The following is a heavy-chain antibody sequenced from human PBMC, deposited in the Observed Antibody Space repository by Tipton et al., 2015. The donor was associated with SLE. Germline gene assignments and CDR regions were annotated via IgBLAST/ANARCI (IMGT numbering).Heavy chain of an antibody. CDR1: GGSISSGGRY. Sequence: LRLSCTVSGGSISSGGRYWSWIRQRPGQGLEWIGYYSYTGSTYFNPSLQSRVSISVDTSENQFSLKVNSVTAADTAMYYCARNWGTVDYWGQGTLVTVPS. D-gene: IGHD7-27*01. CDR2: YSYTGST. CDR3: ARNWGTVDY. V-gene: IGHV4-31*03. J-gene: IGHJ4*02.